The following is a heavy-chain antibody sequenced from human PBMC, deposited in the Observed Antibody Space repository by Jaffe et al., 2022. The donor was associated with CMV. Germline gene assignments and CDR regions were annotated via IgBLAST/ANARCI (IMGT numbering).Heavy chain of an antibody. CDR2: ISYGGST. J-gene: IGHJ4*02. CDR1: GDFINSGPYY. V-gene: IGHV4-31*03. Sequence: QVQLQESGPGLVKPSQTLSLTCTVSGDFINSGPYYWSWIRQRPGQGLEWLGYISYGGSTYYNPSLKSRLTISVDTSKNQFSLKVDSVTAADTAVYYCARDPKGYNNLDYRGQGILVTVSS. D-gene: IGHD4-4*01. CDR3: ARDPKGYNNLDY.